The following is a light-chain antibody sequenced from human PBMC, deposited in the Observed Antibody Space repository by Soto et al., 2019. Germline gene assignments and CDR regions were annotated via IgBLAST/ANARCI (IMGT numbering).Light chain of an antibody. CDR1: QSITTW. CDR3: QRYNDYQYT. Sequence: DIQMTQSPCTLSASVEDRVTITWRASQSITTWLAWYQQKPGKAPKLLIYKATNLQSGVPSRFSGSGSGTEFSLTISSLQPDDFATYYCQRYNDYQYTFGQGTRLEIK. J-gene: IGKJ5*01. V-gene: IGKV1-5*03. CDR2: KAT.